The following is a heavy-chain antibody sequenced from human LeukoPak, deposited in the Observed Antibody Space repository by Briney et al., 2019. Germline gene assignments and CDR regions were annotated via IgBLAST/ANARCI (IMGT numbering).Heavy chain of an antibody. V-gene: IGHV3-11*04. CDR3: ARSWDIVVVPAAMSFDY. CDR1: GFTFSDYY. D-gene: IGHD2-2*01. Sequence: GGSLRLSCAASGFTFSDYYMSWIRQAPGKGLEWVSYISSSGSTIYYADSVKGRFTISRDNAKNSLYLQMNSLRAEDTAVYYCARSWDIVVVPAAMSFDYWGQGTLVTVSS. J-gene: IGHJ4*02. CDR2: ISSSGSTI.